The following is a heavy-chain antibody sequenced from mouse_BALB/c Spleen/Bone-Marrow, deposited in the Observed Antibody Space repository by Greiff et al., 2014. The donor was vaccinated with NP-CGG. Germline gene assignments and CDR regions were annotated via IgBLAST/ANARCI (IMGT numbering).Heavy chain of an antibody. D-gene: IGHD1-1*01. Sequence: EVKLMESGAELVKPGASVKLSCTASGFNIKDTFMHWVKERPEQGLEWIGRIDPANGNTKYDPKFQGKATITADTSSNTAYLQLSSLTTEDTAVYYGVYGRDWYFDVWGAGTTVTVSS. CDR3: VYGRDWYFDV. CDR2: IDPANGNT. V-gene: IGHV14-3*02. J-gene: IGHJ1*01. CDR1: GFNIKDTF.